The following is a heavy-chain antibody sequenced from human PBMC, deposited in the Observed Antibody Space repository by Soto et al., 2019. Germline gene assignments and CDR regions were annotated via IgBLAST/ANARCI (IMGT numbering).Heavy chain of an antibody. D-gene: IGHD6-19*01. CDR2: IYPGDSDT. V-gene: IGHV5-51*01. Sequence: GASLKISCKGSGYSFTSYWVGWVRQMPGKGLEWMGIIYPGDSDTRYSPSFQGQVTISADKSISTAYLQWSTLKASDTAMYYCARHALGSSGWHYFDYWGQGTLVTVSS. CDR3: ARHALGSSGWHYFDY. CDR1: GYSFTSYW. J-gene: IGHJ4*02.